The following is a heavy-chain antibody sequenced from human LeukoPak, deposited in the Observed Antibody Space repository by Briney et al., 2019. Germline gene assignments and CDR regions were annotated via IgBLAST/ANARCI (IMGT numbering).Heavy chain of an antibody. D-gene: IGHD1-26*01. CDR3: ASRKYSGSYYGRRGLDY. V-gene: IGHV1-69*05. CDR2: IIPIFGTA. J-gene: IGHJ4*02. Sequence: ASVKVSCTASGGTFSSYAISWVRQAPGQGLEWMGGIIPIFGTANYAQKFQGRVTITTDESTSTAYMELSSLRSEDTAVYYCASRKYSGSYYGRRGLDYWGQGTLVTVSS. CDR1: GGTFSSYA.